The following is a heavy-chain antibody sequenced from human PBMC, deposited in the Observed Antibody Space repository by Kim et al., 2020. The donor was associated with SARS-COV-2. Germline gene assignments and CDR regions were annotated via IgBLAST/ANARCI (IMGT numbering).Heavy chain of an antibody. D-gene: IGHD2-2*02. CDR2: IKQDGSEK. CDR1: GFTLSSYW. Sequence: GGSLRLSCAASGFTLSSYWMSWVRQAPGKGLEWVAKIKQDGSEKYYVGSVKGRCTISSDNAKNSVYLQMSSLSAEETAVYYCARDCSTTNCYKVFDYLG. CDR3: ARDCSTTNCYKVFDY. J-gene: IGHJ4*01. V-gene: IGHV3-7*01.